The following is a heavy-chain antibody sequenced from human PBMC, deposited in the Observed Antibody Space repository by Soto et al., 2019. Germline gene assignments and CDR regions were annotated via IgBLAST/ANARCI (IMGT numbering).Heavy chain of an antibody. CDR1: GGTFSSYA. V-gene: IGHV1-69*13. J-gene: IGHJ6*02. CDR2: IIPIFGTA. Sequence: GASVKVSSQASGGTFSSYAISRVRQAPGQGLEWMGGIIPIFGTANDAQKFQGRVTITADESTSTAYMELSSLRSENRAVYYWARDLDAIAKVRVVFGSRYYYYGMYVWVQGTTVTVSS. D-gene: IGHD3-10*01. CDR3: ARDLDAIAKVRVVFGSRYYYYGMYV.